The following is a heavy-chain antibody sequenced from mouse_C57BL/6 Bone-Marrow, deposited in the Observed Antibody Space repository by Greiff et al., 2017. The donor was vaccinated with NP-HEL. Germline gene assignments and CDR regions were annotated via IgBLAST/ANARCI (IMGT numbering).Heavy chain of an antibody. J-gene: IGHJ2*01. Sequence: EVQLVESGGGLVKPGGSLKLSCAASGFTFSDYGMHWVRQAPEKGLEWVAYISSGSSTIYYADTVKGRFTISRDNAKNTLFLEMTSLRSEDTAMYYCARPSNYITTVVPFDYWGQGTTRTVSS. D-gene: IGHD1-1*01. CDR2: ISSGSSTI. V-gene: IGHV5-17*01. CDR3: ARPSNYITTVVPFDY. CDR1: GFTFSDYG.